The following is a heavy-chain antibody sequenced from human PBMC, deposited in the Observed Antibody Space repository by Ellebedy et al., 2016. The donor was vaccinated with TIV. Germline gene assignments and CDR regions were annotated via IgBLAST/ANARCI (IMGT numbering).Heavy chain of an antibody. CDR3: ARHGSLDSGNSYLGKDDY. CDR2: IDPSDFPGDSYT. J-gene: IGHJ4*02. V-gene: IGHV5-10-1*01. CDR1: GYSFSNYW. Sequence: PGGSLRLSCKGSGYSFSNYWISWVRQMPGKGLEWMGRIDPSDFPGDSYTNYNPSFQGHVTISADKSITTAYLQWSSLKASDTAVYYCARHGSLDSGNSYLGKDDYWGQGTLVTVSS. D-gene: IGHD3-10*01.